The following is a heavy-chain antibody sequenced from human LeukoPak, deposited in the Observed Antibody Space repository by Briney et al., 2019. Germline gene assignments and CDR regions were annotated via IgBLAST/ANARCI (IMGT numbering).Heavy chain of an antibody. J-gene: IGHJ4*02. Sequence: GGSLRLSCAASGFTFTTFWMSWVRQAPGKGLEWMANIKQDGSERYYVDSVKGRFTISRDNAKNSLYLQMNSLGAEDTGVYYCAGSGWQVYLDYWGQGALVTASS. CDR1: GFTFTTFW. CDR2: IKQDGSER. CDR3: AGSGWQVYLDY. D-gene: IGHD6-19*01. V-gene: IGHV3-7*01.